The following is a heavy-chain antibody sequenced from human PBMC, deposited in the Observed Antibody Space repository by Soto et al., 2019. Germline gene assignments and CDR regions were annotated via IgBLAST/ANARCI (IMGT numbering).Heavy chain of an antibody. Sequence: HPGGSLRLSCAASGFTFSSYSMNWVRQAPGKGLEWVSYISSSSSTIYYADSVKGRFTISRDNAKNSLYLQMNSLRDEDTAVYYCARNYSAMTTTSYYYYGVDVWGQGTTVTVSS. CDR1: GFTFSSYS. CDR3: ARNYSAMTTTSYYYYGVDV. J-gene: IGHJ6*02. D-gene: IGHD2-2*01. CDR2: ISSSSSTI. V-gene: IGHV3-48*02.